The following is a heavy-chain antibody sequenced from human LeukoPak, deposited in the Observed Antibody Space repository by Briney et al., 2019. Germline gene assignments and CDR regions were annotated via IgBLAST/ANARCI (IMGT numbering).Heavy chain of an antibody. Sequence: SETLSLTCTVSGYSISSGYYWGWIRQPPGKGLEWIGNIFHSGSTYYNPSLKSRVTISVDTSKNQFSLKLSSVTAADTAVYYCARDPYSGSYSNFDLWGRGTLVTVSS. D-gene: IGHD1-26*01. CDR3: ARDPYSGSYSNFDL. CDR1: GYSISSGYY. V-gene: IGHV4-38-2*02. J-gene: IGHJ2*01. CDR2: IFHSGST.